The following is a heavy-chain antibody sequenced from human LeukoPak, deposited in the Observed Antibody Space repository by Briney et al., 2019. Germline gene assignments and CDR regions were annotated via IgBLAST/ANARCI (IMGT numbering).Heavy chain of an antibody. CDR1: GGSLSGFF. D-gene: IGHD3-3*01. V-gene: IGHV4-34*01. J-gene: IGHJ4*02. CDR3: ARGGRNKYTSGDFAY. Sequence: SETLSLTCAVSGGSLSGFFWSWIRQPPGKGLEWIGEVNHSGASNYKPSLKSRVTISVDTSRTKLSLMLTSVTAADTALYYCARGGRNKYTSGDFAYWGQGILVTVSS. CDR2: VNHSGAS.